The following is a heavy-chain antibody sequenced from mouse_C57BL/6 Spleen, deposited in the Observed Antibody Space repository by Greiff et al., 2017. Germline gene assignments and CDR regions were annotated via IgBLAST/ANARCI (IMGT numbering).Heavy chain of an antibody. CDR3: ASLRSEV. J-gene: IGHJ1*03. CDR2: LYPGDGDT. Sequence: VQLQQSGPELVKPGASVKISCKASGYAFSSSWMNWVKQRPGKGLEWIGRLYPGDGDTNYNGKFKGKATLTADKSSSTAYMQLSSLTSEDSAVYFCASLRSEVWGTGTTVTVSS. CDR1: GYAFSSSW. D-gene: IGHD1-1*01. V-gene: IGHV1-82*01.